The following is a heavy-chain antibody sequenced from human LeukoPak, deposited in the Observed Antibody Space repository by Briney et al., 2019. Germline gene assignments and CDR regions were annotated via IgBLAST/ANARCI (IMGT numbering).Heavy chain of an antibody. Sequence: GGSLRLSCAASGFTFSSYSMNWVRQAPGKGLEWVSSISSSSSYIYYADSVKGRFTISRDNSKNTLYLQMNSLRAEDTAVYYCAKTGGSGWYFRWFDYWGQGTLVTVSS. D-gene: IGHD6-19*01. CDR1: GFTFSSYS. CDR3: AKTGGSGWYFRWFDY. J-gene: IGHJ4*02. CDR2: ISSSSSYI. V-gene: IGHV3-21*04.